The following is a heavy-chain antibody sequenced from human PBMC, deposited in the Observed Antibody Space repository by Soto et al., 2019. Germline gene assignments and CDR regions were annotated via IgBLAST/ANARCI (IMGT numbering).Heavy chain of an antibody. V-gene: IGHV1-58*01. J-gene: IGHJ3*02. CDR1: GFTFRDSA. CDR3: AADVLTYGNGGYFFDGFDT. Sequence: SVKVSCKASGFTFRDSAVQWVGQGRVRRREWIGWIVVGSGNTNYAQDFQGRVTIKRDMSTDTVYMELSSLSSEDSAVFFCAADVLTYGNGGYFFDGFDTWGQGTKVTVSS. D-gene: IGHD2-15*01. CDR2: IVVGSGNT.